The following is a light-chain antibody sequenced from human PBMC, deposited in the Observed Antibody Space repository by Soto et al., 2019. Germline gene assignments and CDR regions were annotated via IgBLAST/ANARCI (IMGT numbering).Light chain of an antibody. Sequence: PGERATLSCRASQSVDSYLVWYQQKPGQAPRLLIFDAFNRATGIPARFSGSGSGTDFTLTISSLEPEDFAVYYCQQHSNGLTFGGGTKVEIK. V-gene: IGKV3-11*01. CDR2: DAF. CDR3: QQHSNGLT. CDR1: QSVDSY. J-gene: IGKJ4*01.